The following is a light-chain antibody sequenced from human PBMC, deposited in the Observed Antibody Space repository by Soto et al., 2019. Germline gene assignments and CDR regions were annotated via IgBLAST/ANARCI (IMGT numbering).Light chain of an antibody. CDR2: YDS. V-gene: IGLV3-21*04. CDR3: QVWDSGSDHVI. J-gene: IGLJ2*01. CDR1: NIGSKS. Sequence: SYELTQPPSVSVAPGKTANITCGGHNIGSKSVHWYQQQPGQAPMLVIYYDSDRPSGIPERFSGSNSGNTATLTVSRVEAGDEADYYCQVWDSGSDHVIFGGGTQLTVL.